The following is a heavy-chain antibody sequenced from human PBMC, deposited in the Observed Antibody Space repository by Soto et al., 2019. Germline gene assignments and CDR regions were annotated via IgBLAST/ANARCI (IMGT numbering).Heavy chain of an antibody. D-gene: IGHD1-20*01. V-gene: IGHV1-8*01. J-gene: IGHJ4*02. Sequence: QVQLVQSGADVKKPGASVKVSCKASGYSFTNYDINWVRQASGQGLEWMGWMNPKTGDTGFARKFQCRLTLTRDTSISTAYMELSSLTSEDTAVYYCARVPAESTTRYTWGQGTLLTVSS. CDR3: ARVPAESTTRYT. CDR2: MNPKTGDT. CDR1: GYSFTNYD.